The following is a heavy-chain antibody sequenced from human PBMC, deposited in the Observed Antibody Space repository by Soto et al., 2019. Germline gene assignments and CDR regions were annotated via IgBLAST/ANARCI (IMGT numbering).Heavy chain of an antibody. CDR1: GGSISSSNW. CDR3: ARVDYYYYGMDV. CDR2: IYHSGST. Sequence: PSETLSLTCAVSGGSISSSNWWSWVRQPPGKGLEWIGEIYHSGSTNYNPSLKSRVTISADKSKNQFSLKLSSVTAADTAVYYCARVDYYYYGMDVWGQGTTVTVSS. V-gene: IGHV4-4*02. J-gene: IGHJ6*02.